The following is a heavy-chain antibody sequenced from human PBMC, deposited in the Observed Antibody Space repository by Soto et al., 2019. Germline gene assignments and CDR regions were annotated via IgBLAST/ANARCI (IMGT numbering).Heavy chain of an antibody. V-gene: IGHV3-21*01. Sequence: GGSLRLSCAASGFSFSTYSMNWVRQAPGKGLEWVSYISSASRSIYYADSVKGRFTISRDNAKNSLYLQMNSLRVDDTAVYFCARDFGRYYYDTRGDDYWGQGTLVTVS. J-gene: IGHJ4*02. CDR1: GFSFSTYS. CDR2: ISSASRSI. D-gene: IGHD3-22*01. CDR3: ARDFGRYYYDTRGDDY.